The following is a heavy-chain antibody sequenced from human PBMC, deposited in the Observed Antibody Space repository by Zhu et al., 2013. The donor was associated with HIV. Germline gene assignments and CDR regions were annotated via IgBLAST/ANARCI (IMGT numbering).Heavy chain of an antibody. V-gene: IGHV4-39*01. CDR3: ARHANVLRYFRSGMDV. CDR1: GGSISSHIHY. D-gene: IGHD3-9*01. J-gene: IGHJ6*02. Sequence: QVQLQESGPGLVKPSETLSLTCSVSGGSISSHIHYWGWIRQPPGKGLEWIGSIYYSGDASYNSSLKSRVTISVDTSKNQFSLRLSSVTAADTAVYYCARHANVLRYFRSGMDVWGQGTTVIVSS. CDR2: IYYSGDA.